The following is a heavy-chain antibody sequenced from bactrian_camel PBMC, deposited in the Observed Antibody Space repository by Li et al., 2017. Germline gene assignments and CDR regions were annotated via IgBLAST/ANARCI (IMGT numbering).Heavy chain of an antibody. J-gene: IGHJ4*01. CDR3: AAGRLRNGYCYSLLNRLAYNN. V-gene: IGHV3S53*01. CDR2: LNIDGKT. D-gene: IGHD2*01. CDR1: GYVFSSHC. Sequence: HVQLVESGGGSVPVGGSLRLSCVSSVGYVFSSHCTGWFLQAPGKEREGVAALNIDGKTTYADSVKGRFTISQDSAKNTLYLQMDSLNPEDTGMYYCAAGRLRNGYCYSLLNRLAYNNWGQGTQVTVS.